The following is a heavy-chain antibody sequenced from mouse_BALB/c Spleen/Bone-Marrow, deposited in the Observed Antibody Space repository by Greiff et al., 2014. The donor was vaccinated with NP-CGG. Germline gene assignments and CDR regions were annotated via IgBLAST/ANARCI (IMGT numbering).Heavy chain of an antibody. V-gene: IGHV14-3*02. CDR1: GFNIKDTY. D-gene: IGHD1-1*01. CDR2: IDPANGNT. Sequence: EVQLQQSGAELVKPGAPVKLSCTASGFNIKDTYMHWVKQRPEQGLEWIGRIDPANGNTKYDPKFQGKATITADTSSNTAYLQLSSLTSEDTAVYYCASYYYGSSSFAYWGQGTLVTVSA. CDR3: ASYYYGSSSFAY. J-gene: IGHJ3*01.